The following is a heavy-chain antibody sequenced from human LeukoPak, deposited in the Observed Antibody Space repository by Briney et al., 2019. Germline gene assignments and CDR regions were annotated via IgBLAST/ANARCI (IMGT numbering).Heavy chain of an antibody. CDR3: ARDGEEVVVAATIYYYGMDV. D-gene: IGHD2-15*01. V-gene: IGHV3-21*01. CDR1: GFTFSSYS. J-gene: IGHJ6*02. CDR2: ISSSSSYI. Sequence: PGGSLRLSCAASGFTFSSYSMNWVRQAPGKGLEWVSSISSSSSYIYYADSVKGRFTISRDNAKNSLYLQMNSLRAEDTAVYYCARDGEEVVVAATIYYYGMDVWGQGTTVTVSS.